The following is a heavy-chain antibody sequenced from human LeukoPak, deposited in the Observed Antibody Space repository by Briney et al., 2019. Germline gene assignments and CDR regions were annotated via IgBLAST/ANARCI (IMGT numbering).Heavy chain of an antibody. CDR3: ARDSGSYYGGVY. Sequence: GESLRLSCAASGFTFSSYSMNWVRQAPGKGLEWVSSISSSSSYIYYADSVKGRFTISRDNAKNSLYLQMNSLRAEDTAVYYCARDSGSYYGGVYWGQGTLVTVSS. V-gene: IGHV3-21*01. J-gene: IGHJ4*02. D-gene: IGHD1-26*01. CDR1: GFTFSSYS. CDR2: ISSSSSYI.